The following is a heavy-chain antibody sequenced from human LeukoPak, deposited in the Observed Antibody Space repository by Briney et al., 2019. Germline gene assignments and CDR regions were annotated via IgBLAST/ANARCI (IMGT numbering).Heavy chain of an antibody. D-gene: IGHD3-10*01. Sequence: PGGSLRLSCAASGFTFSSYGMSWVRQAPGKGLEWVSAISGSGGSTYYADSVKGRFTVSRDNSKNTLYLQMNSLRAEDTAVYYCARGMRLVRGLMFDYWGQGTLVTVSS. CDR1: GFTFSSYG. V-gene: IGHV3-23*01. J-gene: IGHJ4*02. CDR2: ISGSGGST. CDR3: ARGMRLVRGLMFDY.